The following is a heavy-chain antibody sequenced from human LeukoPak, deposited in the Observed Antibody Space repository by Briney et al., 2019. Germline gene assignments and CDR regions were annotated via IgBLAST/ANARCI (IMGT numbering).Heavy chain of an antibody. V-gene: IGHV3-7*01. CDR3: ARDGGLHTNFDY. CDR1: GLSFRHYW. D-gene: IGHD2-15*01. CDR2: TNQDESEE. J-gene: IGHJ4*02. Sequence: GGSLRLSCAASGLSFRHYWMGWVRQAPGKGLEWVANTNQDESEEYYADSERGRFTASRDNANNLLYLQMNRLRAEDTAVYYCARDGGLHTNFDYWGQGTLLTVSS.